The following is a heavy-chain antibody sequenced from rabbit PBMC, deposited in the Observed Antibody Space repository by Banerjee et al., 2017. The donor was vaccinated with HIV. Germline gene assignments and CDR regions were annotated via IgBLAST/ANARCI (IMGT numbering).Heavy chain of an antibody. Sequence: QEQLEESGGDLVKPEGSLTLTCTASGFSFSSSYYMCWVRQAPGKGLEWIGCIYTGSGSTYYASWAKGRFTISKTSSTTVTLQLNSLTAADTATYFCARIPYGNSDWTRLDLWGQGTLVTVS. J-gene: IGHJ3*01. D-gene: IGHD8-1*01. CDR2: IYTGSGST. V-gene: IGHV1S45*01. CDR1: GFSFSSSYY. CDR3: ARIPYGNSDWTRLDL.